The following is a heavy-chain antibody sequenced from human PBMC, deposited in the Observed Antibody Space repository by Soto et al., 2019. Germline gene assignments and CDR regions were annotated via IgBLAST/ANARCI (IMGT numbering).Heavy chain of an antibody. D-gene: IGHD2-15*01. CDR3: ARRSIGVVAATQYYGMDV. Sequence: GESLKISCKGSGYSFTSYWIGWVRQMPGKGLEWMGIIYPGDSDTRYSPSFQGQVTISADKSISTAYLQWSSLKASDTAMYYCARRSIGVVAATQYYGMDVWGQGTTVTVSS. J-gene: IGHJ6*02. CDR2: IYPGDSDT. CDR1: GYSFTSYW. V-gene: IGHV5-51*01.